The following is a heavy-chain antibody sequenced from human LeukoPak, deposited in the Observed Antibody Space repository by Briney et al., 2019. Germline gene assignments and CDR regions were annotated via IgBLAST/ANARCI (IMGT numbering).Heavy chain of an antibody. CDR3: ARYPPLLGVDAFDI. D-gene: IGHD2-8*02. CDR2: IYHSGST. CDR1: GGSISSSNW. V-gene: IGHV4-4*02. J-gene: IGHJ3*02. Sequence: ASETLSLTCAVSGGSISSSNWWSWVRQPPGKGLEWIGEIYHSGSTNYNPSLKSRVTISVDKSKNQFSLKLSSVTAAGTAVYYCARYPPLLGVDAFDIWGQGTMVTVSS.